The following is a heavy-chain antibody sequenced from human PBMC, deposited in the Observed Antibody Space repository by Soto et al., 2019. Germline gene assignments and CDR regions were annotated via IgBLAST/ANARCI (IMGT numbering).Heavy chain of an antibody. CDR1: GFTFSSYA. CDR2: ISGSGGST. D-gene: IGHD3-3*01. V-gene: IGHV3-23*01. CDR3: AKGGFPNVGEMATHFGGDAFDI. Sequence: GGSLRLSCAASGFTFSSYAMSWVRQAPGKGLEWVSAISGSGGSTYYADSVKGRFTISRDHAKNTLYLQMNSLRAEDTAVYYCAKGGFPNVGEMATHFGGDAFDIWGQGTMVTVSS. J-gene: IGHJ3*02.